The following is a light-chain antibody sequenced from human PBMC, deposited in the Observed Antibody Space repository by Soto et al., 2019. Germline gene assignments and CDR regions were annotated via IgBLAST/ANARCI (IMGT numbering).Light chain of an antibody. J-gene: IGKJ4*01. V-gene: IGKV3-15*01. CDR2: GAS. CDR1: QSVSSN. CDR3: QQYNNWPPLT. Sequence: EIVMTQSPATLSVSPGERATLSCRASQSVSSNLAWYQQKPGQAPRLLIYGASTRATGIPARFSGSGSGTEFTLTISSLKSEDFAVYYCQQYNNWPPLTFGGGTKVDI.